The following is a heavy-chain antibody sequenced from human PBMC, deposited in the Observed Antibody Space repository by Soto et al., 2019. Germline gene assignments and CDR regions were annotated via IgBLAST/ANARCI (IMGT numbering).Heavy chain of an antibody. CDR2: MYHSGST. CDR3: ARGMSEEQIFYYFDY. CDR1: GGSISSGGYS. Sequence: LSLTCAVSGGSISSGGYSWSWIRQPPGKGLEWIGYMYHSGSTYYNPSLKSRVTISIDRSKNQFSLKLSSVTAADTAVYYCARGMSEEQIFYYFDYWGQGALVTVSS. D-gene: IGHD3-9*01. J-gene: IGHJ4*02. V-gene: IGHV4-30-2*01.